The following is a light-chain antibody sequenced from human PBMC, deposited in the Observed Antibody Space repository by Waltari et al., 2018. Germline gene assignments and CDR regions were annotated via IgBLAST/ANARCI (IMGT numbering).Light chain of an antibody. Sequence: ERATLSCRASQTIRGSLAWYQQKPGQAPRLLIYGASSRAAGIPDRFSGSGSGTDFSLTISRLEPEDFAVYYCQHYVRLPVTFGRGTKVEIK. CDR1: QTIRGS. J-gene: IGKJ1*01. V-gene: IGKV3-20*01. CDR3: QHYVRLPVT. CDR2: GAS.